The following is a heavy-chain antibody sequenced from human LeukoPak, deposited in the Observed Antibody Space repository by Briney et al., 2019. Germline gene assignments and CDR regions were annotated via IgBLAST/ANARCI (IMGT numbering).Heavy chain of an antibody. CDR2: IYSGGST. Sequence: GGSLRLSWAASGFTVSSNYMSWVRQAPGKGLEWVSVIYSGGSTYYADSVKGRFTISRDNSKNTLYLQMNSLRAEDTAVYYCARVEMITFGGATDYWGQGTLVTVSS. CDR3: ARVEMITFGGATDY. V-gene: IGHV3-53*01. D-gene: IGHD3-16*01. J-gene: IGHJ4*02. CDR1: GFTVSSNY.